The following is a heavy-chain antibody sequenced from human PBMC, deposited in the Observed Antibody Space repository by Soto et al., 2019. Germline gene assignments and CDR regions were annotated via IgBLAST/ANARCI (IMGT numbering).Heavy chain of an antibody. V-gene: IGHV1-24*01. Sequence: ASVKVSCKVSGYTLTELSMHWVRQAPGKGLEWMGGFDPEDGETTYAQKFQGRVTMTEDTSTDTAYMELSSLRSEDTAVYYCATLPLEWFPGAGAFDIWGQGTMVTVSS. CDR3: ATLPLEWFPGAGAFDI. D-gene: IGHD3-3*01. CDR1: GYTLTELS. J-gene: IGHJ3*02. CDR2: FDPEDGET.